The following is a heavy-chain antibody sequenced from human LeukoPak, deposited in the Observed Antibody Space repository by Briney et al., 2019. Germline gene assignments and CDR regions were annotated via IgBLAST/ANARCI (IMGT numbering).Heavy chain of an antibody. Sequence: GASVKVSRKASGYTFTGYYMHWVRQAPGQGLEWMGWINPNSGGTNYAQKFRGRVTMTRDTSISTAYMELSRLRSDDTAMYYCARSWRFCSGDSCYPIDYWGQGTLVTVSS. CDR1: GYTFTGYY. J-gene: IGHJ4*02. CDR2: INPNSGGT. D-gene: IGHD2-15*01. CDR3: ARSWRFCSGDSCYPIDY. V-gene: IGHV1-2*02.